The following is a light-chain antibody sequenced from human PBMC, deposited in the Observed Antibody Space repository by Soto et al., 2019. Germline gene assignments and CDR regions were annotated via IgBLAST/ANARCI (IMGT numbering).Light chain of an antibody. CDR3: QQYRFSSWFT. CDR2: GAS. Sequence: ETVLTQSPGTLSLSPGERATLSCRASQSLSSSYLAWYQQKPGQAPRLLIYGASSRASGIPDRFSGSGSGTDFTLTISRLEPEDFAVYYCQQYRFSSWFTFGPGTKLDI. CDR1: QSLSSSY. V-gene: IGKV3-20*01. J-gene: IGKJ3*01.